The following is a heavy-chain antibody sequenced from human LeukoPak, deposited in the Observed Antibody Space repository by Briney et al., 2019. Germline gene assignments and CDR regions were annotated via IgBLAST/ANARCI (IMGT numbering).Heavy chain of an antibody. J-gene: IGHJ4*02. CDR2: ISRSGSTR. CDR1: GFTFSSYE. D-gene: IGHD6-19*01. Sequence: GGSLRLSCAASGFTFSSYEMNWVRQAPGKGLEWVSYISRSGSTRTYADSVKGRFTISRDNAQNSLYLEMNSRRAEDTAVYYCAREIVSAVAGNFDYWGQGTLVTVS. CDR3: AREIVSAVAGNFDY. V-gene: IGHV3-48*03.